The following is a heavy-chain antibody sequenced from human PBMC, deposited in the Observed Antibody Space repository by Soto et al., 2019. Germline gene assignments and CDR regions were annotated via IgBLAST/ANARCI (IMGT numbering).Heavy chain of an antibody. D-gene: IGHD1-26*01. CDR1: GFTYNNYA. J-gene: IGHJ4*02. CDR3: ARGGWESFDF. CDR2: ISGSGGTT. V-gene: IGHV3-23*01. Sequence: EVQLLESGGGLVQPGESLRLSCAASGFTYNNYAITWVRQAPGKGLEWVLGISGSGGTTYHADSVKGRFTISRDNSKNTVDFQMNSLRAEDTAVYYCARGGWESFDFWGQGTLVTVSS.